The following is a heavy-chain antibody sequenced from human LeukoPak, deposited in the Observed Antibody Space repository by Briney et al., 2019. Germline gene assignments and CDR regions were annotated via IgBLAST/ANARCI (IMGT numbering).Heavy chain of an antibody. J-gene: IGHJ5*02. CDR1: GGSISSYY. Sequence: PSETLSLTCTVSGGSISSYYWSWIRQPPGKGLEWIGYIYCSGSTNYNPSLKSRVTISVDTSKNQFSLKLSSMTAADTAVYYCARQWYYDFWSGYYIAWFDPWGQGTLVTVSS. V-gene: IGHV4-59*08. D-gene: IGHD3-3*01. CDR3: ARQWYYDFWSGYYIAWFDP. CDR2: IYCSGST.